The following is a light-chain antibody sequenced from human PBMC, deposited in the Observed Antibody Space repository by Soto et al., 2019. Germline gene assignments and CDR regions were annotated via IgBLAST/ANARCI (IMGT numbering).Light chain of an antibody. CDR1: HDINNY. CDR3: QQFDDFPLT. V-gene: IGKV1-33*01. Sequence: DIRITQSPSSLSASVGDRVSITCQASHDINNYLNWYQQKPGNAPKLLIYDASTLETGVPSRFSGSGHETDFTLTISSLQPEDIATYYCQQFDDFPLTFGGGTKVDIK. CDR2: DAS. J-gene: IGKJ4*01.